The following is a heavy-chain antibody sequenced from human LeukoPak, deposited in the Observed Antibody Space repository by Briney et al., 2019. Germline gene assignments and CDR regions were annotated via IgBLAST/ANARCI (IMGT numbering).Heavy chain of an antibody. CDR3: GRVVYGDSDFDY. CDR1: GGSISSSSYY. CDR2: IYYSGST. Sequence: PSGTLSLTCTASGGSISSSSYYWGWNRQPPGQGLEWIGSIYYSGSTYYNPSLNSRVTISVDTTKNQFSLKLSSVTAADTAEYCCGRVVYGDSDFDYWGQGSLVTVSS. V-gene: IGHV4-39*01. J-gene: IGHJ4*02. D-gene: IGHD4-17*01.